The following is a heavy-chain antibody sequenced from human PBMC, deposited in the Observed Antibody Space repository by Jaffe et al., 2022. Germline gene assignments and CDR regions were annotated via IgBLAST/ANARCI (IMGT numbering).Heavy chain of an antibody. CDR2: IYWNDDK. D-gene: IGHD3-16*01. CDR3: AHSFPSKSSRTYYFDY. Sequence: QITLKESGPTLVKPTQTLTLTCTFSGFSLSTSGVGVGWIRQPPGKALEWLALIYWNDDKRYSPSLKSRLTITKDTSKNQVVLTMTNMDPVDTATYYCAHSFPSKSSRTYYFDYWGQGTLVTVSS. V-gene: IGHV2-5*01. J-gene: IGHJ4*02. CDR1: GFSLSTSGVG.